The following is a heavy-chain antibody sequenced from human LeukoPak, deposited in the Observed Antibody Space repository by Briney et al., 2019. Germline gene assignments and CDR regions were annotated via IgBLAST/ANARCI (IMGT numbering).Heavy chain of an antibody. D-gene: IGHD6-19*01. Sequence: ASVKVSCKASGYTFTGYYMHWVRQAPGQGLEWMGWINPNSGGTNYAQKFQGRVAMTRDTSISTAYMELSRLRSDDTAVYYCARDRVVVAGTLGYWGQGTLVTVSS. CDR1: GYTFTGYY. CDR3: ARDRVVVAGTLGY. V-gene: IGHV1-2*02. CDR2: INPNSGGT. J-gene: IGHJ4*02.